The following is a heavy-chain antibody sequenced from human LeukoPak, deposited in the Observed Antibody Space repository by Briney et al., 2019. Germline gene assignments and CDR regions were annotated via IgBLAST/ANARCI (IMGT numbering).Heavy chain of an antibody. J-gene: IGHJ5*02. CDR2: INPNSGGT. CDR1: GYTFTGYY. CDR3: ARDRPADYYDSSGYHP. V-gene: IGHV1-2*02. D-gene: IGHD3-22*01. Sequence: ASVKVSCKASGYTFTGYYMHWVRQAPGQGLEWMGWINPNSGGTNYAQKFQGRVTMTRDTSISTAYMELSRLRSDDTAVYYCARDRPADYYDSSGYHPWGQGTLVTVSS.